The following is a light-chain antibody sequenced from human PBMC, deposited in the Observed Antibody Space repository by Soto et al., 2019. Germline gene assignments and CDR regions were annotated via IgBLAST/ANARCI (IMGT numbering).Light chain of an antibody. CDR1: SSNIGSNT. CDR3: AAWDDSLNGRV. V-gene: IGLV1-44*01. J-gene: IGLJ3*02. Sequence: QSVLSQPPSASATPGQRVTISCSGSSSNIGSNTVNWYQQLPGTAPKLLIYKSNQRPPGVPVRFSGSKSGTSASLAISGLQSEDEADYYCAAWDDSLNGRVFGGGTKVTVL. CDR2: KSN.